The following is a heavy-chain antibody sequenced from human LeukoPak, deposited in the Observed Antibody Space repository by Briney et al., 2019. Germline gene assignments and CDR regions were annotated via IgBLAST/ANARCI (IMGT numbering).Heavy chain of an antibody. D-gene: IGHD3-3*01. J-gene: IGHJ4*02. V-gene: IGHV3-23*01. CDR3: AKISGSRFGVVIVRDVDY. CDR1: GLIFSSYA. Sequence: GGSLRLSCAASGLIFSSYAMSWVRQAPGKGLEWVSAISGSGGSTYYAGSVKGRFTISRDNSKNTLYLQMNSLRVEDTAVYFCAKISGSRFGVVIVRDVDYWGQGTLVTVSS. CDR2: ISGSGGST.